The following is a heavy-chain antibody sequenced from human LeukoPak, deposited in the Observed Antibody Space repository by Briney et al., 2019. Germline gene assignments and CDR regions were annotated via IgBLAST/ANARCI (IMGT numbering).Heavy chain of an antibody. CDR2: IYHSGST. D-gene: IGHD1-26*01. CDR3: ARINSGRLGAFAI. V-gene: IGHV4-38-2*02. Sequence: PSETLSLTCTVSGYSISSGYYWGWIRQPPGKGLEWIGSIYHSGSTYYKPSLKSRVTISVDTSKNQFSLKLRSVTAADTAVYYCARINSGRLGAFAIWGQGTMVTVSS. J-gene: IGHJ3*02. CDR1: GYSISSGYY.